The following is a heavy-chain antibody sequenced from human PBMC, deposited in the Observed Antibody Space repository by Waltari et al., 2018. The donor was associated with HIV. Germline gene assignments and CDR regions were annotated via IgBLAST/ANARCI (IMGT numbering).Heavy chain of an antibody. V-gene: IGHV4-4*07. J-gene: IGHJ6*02. CDR1: GGSIIGYS. CDR2: IYISGST. Sequence: QVQLQESGPGLVKPSETLSLTCTVSGGSIIGYSWSWIRQPAGKGLEWIGQIYISGSTNYNPSLKSRVTMSLDASKNLFSLKMRSVTAADTAVYYCARENILLLFGESYYNYYGMDVWGQGTTVTVSS. CDR3: ARENILLLFGESYYNYYGMDV. D-gene: IGHD3-10*01.